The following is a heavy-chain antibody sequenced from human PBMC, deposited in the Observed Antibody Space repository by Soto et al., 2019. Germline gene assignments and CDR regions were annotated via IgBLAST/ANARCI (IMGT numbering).Heavy chain of an antibody. CDR2: INWNSGSI. V-gene: IGHV3-9*01. CDR1: GFTFDDYA. CDR3: VKDESINWYSGHFRH. J-gene: IGHJ1*01. D-gene: IGHD6-13*01. Sequence: EVQLVESGGGLVQPGRSLRLSCAASGFTFDDYAMHWVRQVPGKGLEWVSGINWNSGSIGYGDSVKGRFAIPRDNAKNSLQLQMNSLSAEDTAFYYCVKDESINWYSGHFRHWGQGTLVTVSS.